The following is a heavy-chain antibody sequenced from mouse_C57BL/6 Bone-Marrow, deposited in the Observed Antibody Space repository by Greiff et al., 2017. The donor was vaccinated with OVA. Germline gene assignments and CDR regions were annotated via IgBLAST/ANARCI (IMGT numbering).Heavy chain of an antibody. CDR3: ARSGGLRTYYAMDY. CDR1: GYTFTSYD. CDR2: IYPRDGST. J-gene: IGHJ4*01. D-gene: IGHD2-4*01. Sequence: QVHVKQSGPELVKPGASVKLSCKASGYTFTSYDINWVKQRPGQGLEWIGWIYPRDGSTKYNEKFKGKATLTVDTSSSTAYMELHSLTSEDSAVYFCARSGGLRTYYAMDYWGQGTSVTVSS. V-gene: IGHV1-85*01.